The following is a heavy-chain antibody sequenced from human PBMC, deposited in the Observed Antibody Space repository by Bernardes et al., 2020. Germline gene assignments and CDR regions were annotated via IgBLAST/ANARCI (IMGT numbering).Heavy chain of an antibody. V-gene: IGHV3-23*01. Sequence: GGSLRLSCAASGFTFSSYAMSWVRQAPGKGLEWVSAISGSGGSTYYADSVKGRFTISRDNSKNTLYLQMNSLRAEDTAVYYCAKDDYDYIWGSYREFEYFQHWGQGTLVTVSS. CDR2: ISGSGGST. J-gene: IGHJ1*01. CDR1: GFTFSSYA. CDR3: AKDDYDYIWGSYREFEYFQH. D-gene: IGHD3-16*02.